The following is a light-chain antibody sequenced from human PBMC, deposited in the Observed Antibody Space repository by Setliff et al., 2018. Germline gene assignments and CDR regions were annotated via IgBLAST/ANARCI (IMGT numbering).Light chain of an antibody. CDR2: GVS. J-gene: IGLJ1*01. CDR3: GSYTSTSTLVV. CDR1: SSDVGGYNY. Sequence: QSALAQPASVSGSPGQSITISCTGTSSDVGGYNYVSWYQQHPGKAPKLMIYGVSRRPSGVSNRFSGSKSDNTATLTISGLQTEDEADYYCGSYTSTSTLVVFGSGTKVTVL. V-gene: IGLV2-14*01.